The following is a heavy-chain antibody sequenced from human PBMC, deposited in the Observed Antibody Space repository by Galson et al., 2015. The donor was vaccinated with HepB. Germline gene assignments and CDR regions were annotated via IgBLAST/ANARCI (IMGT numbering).Heavy chain of an antibody. D-gene: IGHD3-3*01. CDR3: ARYDFWSGYVDLDY. CDR1: GFTFSSYG. J-gene: IGHJ4*02. Sequence: LRLSCAASGFTFSSYGMHWVRQAPGKGLEWVAVIWYDGSNKYYADSVKGRFTISRDNSKNTLYLQMNSLRAEDTAVYYCARYDFWSGYVDLDYWGQGTLVTVSS. CDR2: IWYDGSNK. V-gene: IGHV3-33*01.